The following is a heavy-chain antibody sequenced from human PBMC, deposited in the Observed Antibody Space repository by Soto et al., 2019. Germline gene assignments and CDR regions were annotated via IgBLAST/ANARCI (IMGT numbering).Heavy chain of an antibody. D-gene: IGHD4-4*01. CDR1: GYTFTGYY. V-gene: IGHV1-2*04. CDR3: AREDSNYSNYYYYYYMDV. CDR2: INPNSGGT. Sequence: ASVKVSCKASGYTFTGYYMHWVRQAPGQGLEWMGWINPNSGGTNYAQKFQGWVTMTRDTSISTAYMELSRLRSDDTAVYYCAREDSNYSNYYYYYYMDVWGKGTTVTVSS. J-gene: IGHJ6*03.